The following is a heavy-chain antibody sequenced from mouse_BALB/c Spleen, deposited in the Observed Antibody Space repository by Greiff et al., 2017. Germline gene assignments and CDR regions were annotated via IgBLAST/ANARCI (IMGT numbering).Heavy chain of an antibody. V-gene: IGHV5-12-2*01. CDR3: AREYYGGGY. J-gene: IGHJ2*01. CDR1: GFTFSSYT. Sequence: EVKLVESGGGLVQPGGSLKLSCAASGFTFSSYTMSWVRQTPEKRLEWVAYISNGGGSTYYPDTVKGRFTISRDNAKNTLYLQMSSLKSEDTAMYYCAREYYGGGYWGQGTTLTVSS. CDR2: ISNGGGST. D-gene: IGHD1-1*01.